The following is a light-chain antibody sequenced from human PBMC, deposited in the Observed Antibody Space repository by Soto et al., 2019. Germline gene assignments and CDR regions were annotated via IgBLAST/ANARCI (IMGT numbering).Light chain of an antibody. CDR1: QSISTY. V-gene: IGKV1-5*01. CDR2: GAS. Sequence: DIQMTQSPSSLSVSVGDRVIITCRSSQSISTYVNWYEQKPGKAPKLLIYGASTLQSGVPSRFSGSGSGTEFTLTISSLQPDDFATYYCQHYNSYSEAFGQGTKVDIK. CDR3: QHYNSYSEA. J-gene: IGKJ1*01.